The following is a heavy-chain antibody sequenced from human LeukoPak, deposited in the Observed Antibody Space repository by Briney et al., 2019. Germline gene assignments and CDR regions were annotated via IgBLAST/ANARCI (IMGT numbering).Heavy chain of an antibody. CDR3: AREGFPYDGSGAYDY. Sequence: ASVKVSCKASGYTFTGYYMHWVRQASGQGLEWMGRINPNSGDTNYAQKFQGRVTMTRDTSISTAYMELSRLRSDDTAIYYCAREGFPYDGSGAYDYWGLGTLAAVSS. V-gene: IGHV1-2*06. D-gene: IGHD3-22*01. CDR2: INPNSGDT. CDR1: GYTFTGYY. J-gene: IGHJ4*02.